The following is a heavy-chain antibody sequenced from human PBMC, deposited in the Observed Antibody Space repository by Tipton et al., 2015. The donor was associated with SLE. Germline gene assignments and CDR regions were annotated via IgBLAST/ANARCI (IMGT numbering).Heavy chain of an antibody. CDR1: GDSITSDIYY. Sequence: TLSLTCFVSGDSITSDIYYWGWIRQPPGKGLEWIGSVYDSGTTHYNPSLKSRVTMSVDTSKTQFSLRLSSVTAADTAVYFCARSRGLGSCSGDNCYDYYFGMDVWGQGNTVTVSS. D-gene: IGHD2-15*01. V-gene: IGHV4-39*07. CDR2: VYDSGTT. CDR3: ARSRGLGSCSGDNCYDYYFGMDV. J-gene: IGHJ6*02.